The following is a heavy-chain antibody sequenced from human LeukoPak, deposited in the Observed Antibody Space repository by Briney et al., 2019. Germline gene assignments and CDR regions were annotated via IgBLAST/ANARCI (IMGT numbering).Heavy chain of an antibody. CDR2: ISSSGSTI. J-gene: IGHJ6*03. CDR1: GFTFSSYE. V-gene: IGHV3-48*03. CDR3: ARGRVMGYGSGSYGYYYYYMDV. D-gene: IGHD3-10*01. Sequence: GGSLRLSCAASGFTFSSYEMNWVRQAPGKGLEWVSYISSSGSTIYYADSVKGRFTISRDNAKNSLYLQMNSLRAEDTAVYYCARGRVMGYGSGSYGYYYYYMDVWGKGTTVTVSS.